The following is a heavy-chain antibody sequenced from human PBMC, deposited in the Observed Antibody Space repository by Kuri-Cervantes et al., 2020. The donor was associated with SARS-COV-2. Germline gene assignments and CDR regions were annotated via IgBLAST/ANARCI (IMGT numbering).Heavy chain of an antibody. D-gene: IGHD2-2*01. CDR3: ARLLPAATRDQSRYFDF. J-gene: IGHJ4*02. CDR1: GHSFTSYW. V-gene: IGHV5-51*01. Sequence: GGSLRLSCKASGHSFTSYWIGWVRQMPGQGLEWMGIIYPGDCDITYSTSSQDPVTISADKSISTAYLQWSSLKASDTAMYYCARLLPAATRDQSRYFDFWGQGTLVTVSS. CDR2: IYPGDCDI.